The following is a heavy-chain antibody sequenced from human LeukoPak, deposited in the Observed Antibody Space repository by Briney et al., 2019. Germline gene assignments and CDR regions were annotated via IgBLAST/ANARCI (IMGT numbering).Heavy chain of an antibody. Sequence: PSQTLSLTCTVSGGSISSGGYYWSWLRQHPGTGLEWIGYIYYSGSTYYNPSLKSRVTISVDTSKNQFSLKLSSVTAADTAVYYCASAYCGGDCYPTRWGQGTLVTVSS. CDR2: IYYSGST. J-gene: IGHJ4*02. D-gene: IGHD2-21*02. CDR3: ASAYCGGDCYPTR. V-gene: IGHV4-31*03. CDR1: GGSISSGGYY.